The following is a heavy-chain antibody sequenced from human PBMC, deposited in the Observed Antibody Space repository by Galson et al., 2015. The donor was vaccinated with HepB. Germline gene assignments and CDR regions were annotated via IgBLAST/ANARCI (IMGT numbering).Heavy chain of an antibody. V-gene: IGHV3-64D*06. D-gene: IGHD2-21*01. CDR2: ISSNGGST. J-gene: IGHJ6*02. CDR3: ACGVIPYYYGMDV. CDR1: GFTFSSYA. Sequence: SLRLSCAASGFTFSSYAMHWVRQAPGKGLEYVSAISSNGGSTYYADSVKGRFTISRDNSKNTLYLQMSSLRAEDTAVYYCACGVIPYYYGMDVWGQGTTVTVSS.